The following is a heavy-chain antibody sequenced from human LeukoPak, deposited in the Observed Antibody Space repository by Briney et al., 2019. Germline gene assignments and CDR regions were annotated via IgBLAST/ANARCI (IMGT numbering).Heavy chain of an antibody. CDR3: ARRGGHGGGFDY. D-gene: IGHD4-23*01. V-gene: IGHV4-59*08. Sequence: SVTLSLTCTVSGGSISSYYWSWIRQPPGKGLEWIGYIYYSGSGSTNYNPSLKSRVTISVDTSKNQFSLKLSSVTAADTAVYYCARRGGHGGGFDYWGQGTLVTVSS. J-gene: IGHJ4*02. CDR1: GGSISSYY. CDR2: IYYSGSGST.